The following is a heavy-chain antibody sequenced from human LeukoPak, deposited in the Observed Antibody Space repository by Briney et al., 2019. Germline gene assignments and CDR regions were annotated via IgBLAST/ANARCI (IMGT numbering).Heavy chain of an antibody. CDR1: GGSISSGGYY. CDR3: ARDRRGTSGNWFDP. Sequence: SETLSLTCTVSGGSISSGGYYWSWIRQPPGKGLEWIGYIYHSGSTYYNPSLKSRVTISVDRSKNQFSLQLSSVTAADTAVYYCARDRRGTSGNWFDPWGQGTLVAVSS. CDR2: IYHSGST. D-gene: IGHD1-26*01. V-gene: IGHV4-30-2*01. J-gene: IGHJ5*02.